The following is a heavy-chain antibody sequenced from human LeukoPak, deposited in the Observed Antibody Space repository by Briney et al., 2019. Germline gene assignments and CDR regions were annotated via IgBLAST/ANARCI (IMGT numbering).Heavy chain of an antibody. CDR2: IKQDGSEK. V-gene: IGHV3-7*03. J-gene: IGHJ4*02. Sequence: GGSLRLSCAASGFTFSSYWMSWVRQAPGKGLEWVANIKQDGSEKYYVDSVKGRFTISRDNSKNTLYLQMNSLRAEDTAVYYCANLVLWDPRYYFDYWGQGTLVTVSS. D-gene: IGHD1-26*01. CDR1: GFTFSSYW. CDR3: ANLVLWDPRYYFDY.